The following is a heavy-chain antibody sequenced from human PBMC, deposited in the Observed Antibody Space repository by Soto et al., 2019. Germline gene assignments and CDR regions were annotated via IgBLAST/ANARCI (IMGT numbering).Heavy chain of an antibody. J-gene: IGHJ4*02. CDR1: GYTFTSYG. CDR3: ARGSPPEDY. Sequence: QVQLVQSGAEVKKPGASVKVSCKASGYTFTSYGISWVRQAPGQGLEWMGWISAYNGNTTYAQKLQXXXTXXTDISTSTAYRELRSLRSDDTAVYYCARGSPPEDYWGQGTLVTVSS. CDR2: ISAYNGNT. V-gene: IGHV1-18*01. D-gene: IGHD2-15*01.